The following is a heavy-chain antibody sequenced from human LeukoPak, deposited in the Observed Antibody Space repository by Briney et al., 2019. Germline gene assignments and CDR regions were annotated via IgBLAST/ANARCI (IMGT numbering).Heavy chain of an antibody. V-gene: IGHV3-23*01. CDR1: GFMFNSYV. J-gene: IGHJ4*02. CDR3: AKSVVVITFRFDD. CDR2: INGGGGNT. Sequence: GGSLRLSCAASGFMFNSYVMSWVRQAPGKGLEWVSAINGGGGNTYYADSMKGRFTISRDNFKNMVYLQMNSLRADDTAVYYCAKSVVVITFRFDDWGQGALVTVSS. D-gene: IGHD2-15*01.